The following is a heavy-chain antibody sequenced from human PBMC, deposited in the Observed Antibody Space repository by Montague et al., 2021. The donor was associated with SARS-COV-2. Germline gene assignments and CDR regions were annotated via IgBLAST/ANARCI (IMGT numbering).Heavy chain of an antibody. CDR2: IGGSAEST. CDR3: ASSKDRRYTYTWQTRWYFDL. V-gene: IGHV3-23*01. CDR1: GFTFSSYA. Sequence: SLRLSCAASGFTFSSYAMSWVRQAPGKRLEWVSGIGGSAESTYYGDSVKGRFTISRDNSKNTLYLQMNSLRAEDTAVYYCASSKDRRYTYTWQTRWYFDLWGRGTLVTVSS. D-gene: IGHD2-2*02. J-gene: IGHJ2*01.